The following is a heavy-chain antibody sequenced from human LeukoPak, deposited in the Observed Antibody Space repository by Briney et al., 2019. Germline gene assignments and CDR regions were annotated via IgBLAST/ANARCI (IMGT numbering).Heavy chain of an antibody. Sequence: PSETLSLTCTVSGASISSTSYCWGWIRQPAGKGLEWIGHIHTSGSTNYNPSLKSRVTISVDTSKNQFSLKLSSVPAADTAVYYCARERQWLVHFGSGAFDIWGQGTMVTVSS. CDR1: GASISSTSYC. J-gene: IGHJ3*02. D-gene: IGHD6-19*01. V-gene: IGHV4-61*09. CDR3: ARERQWLVHFGSGAFDI. CDR2: IHTSGST.